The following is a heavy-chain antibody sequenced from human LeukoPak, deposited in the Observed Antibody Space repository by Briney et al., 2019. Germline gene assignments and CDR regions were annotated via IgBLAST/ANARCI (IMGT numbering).Heavy chain of an antibody. J-gene: IGHJ3*02. CDR1: GGSISSYY. V-gene: IGHV4-34*01. CDR3: ARVNRRITMIVVVITDAFDI. D-gene: IGHD3-22*01. CDR2: INHSGST. Sequence: SETLSLTCTVSGGSISSYYWSWIRQPPGKGLEWIGEINHSGSTNYNPSLKSRVTISVDTSKNQFSLKLSSVTAADTAVYYCARVNRRITMIVVVITDAFDIWGQGTMVTVSS.